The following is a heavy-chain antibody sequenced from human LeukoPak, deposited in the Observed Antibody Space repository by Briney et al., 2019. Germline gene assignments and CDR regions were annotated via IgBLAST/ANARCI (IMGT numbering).Heavy chain of an antibody. CDR2: ISGSGGST. J-gene: IGHJ4*02. V-gene: IGHV3-23*01. Sequence: GGSLRLSCTASGFTFTTYWMSWVRHPPGKGLEWVSAISGSGGSTYYADSVKGRFTISRDNSKNTLYLQMNGLRAEDTAVYYCAKMVVYYYGSGSYYETYYFDYWGQGTLVTVSS. D-gene: IGHD3-10*01. CDR1: GFTFTTYW. CDR3: AKMVVYYYGSGSYYETYYFDY.